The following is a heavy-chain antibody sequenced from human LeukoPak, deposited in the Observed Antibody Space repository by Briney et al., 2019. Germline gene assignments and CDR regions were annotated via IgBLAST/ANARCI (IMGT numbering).Heavy chain of an antibody. V-gene: IGHV3-21*01. J-gene: IGHJ4*02. Sequence: GGSLRLSCAASGFTFSSYSMNWVRQAPGKGLEWVSSISSSSSYIYYADSVKGRLTISRDNAKNSLYLQMNSLRAEDTAVYYCARSIVVVPGTFDYWGQGTLVTVSS. D-gene: IGHD2-2*01. CDR1: GFTFSSYS. CDR3: ARSIVVVPGTFDY. CDR2: ISSSSSYI.